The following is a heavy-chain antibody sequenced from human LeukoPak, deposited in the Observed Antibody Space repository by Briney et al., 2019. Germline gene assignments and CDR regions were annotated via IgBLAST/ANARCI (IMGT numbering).Heavy chain of an antibody. CDR2: IRSKANSYAT. D-gene: IGHD3-9*01. CDR3: TRHALDSYCDILTGYQVLFDY. Sequence: GGSLKLSCAASGFTFSGSAMHWVRQASGKGLEWVGRIRSKANSYATAYAASVKGRFTISRDDSKNTAYLQMNSLKTEDTAVYYCTRHALDSYCDILTGYQVLFDYWGQGTLVTVSS. V-gene: IGHV3-73*01. CDR1: GFTFSGSA. J-gene: IGHJ4*02.